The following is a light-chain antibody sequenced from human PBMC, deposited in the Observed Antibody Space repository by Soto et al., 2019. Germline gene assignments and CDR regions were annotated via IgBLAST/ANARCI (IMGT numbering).Light chain of an antibody. J-gene: IGKJ2*01. CDR2: WAS. V-gene: IGKV4-1*01. CDR3: QQYYTTPQT. Sequence: DIVMTQSPDSLAVSLGERATINCKSSQTILYSSNNKNYLAWYQQKPGQPPKLLIYWASTRESGVPDRFSGSGSGTDFTLTISSXQAEDGAVYYCQQYYTTPQTFGQGTKVDIK. CDR1: QTILYSSNNKNY.